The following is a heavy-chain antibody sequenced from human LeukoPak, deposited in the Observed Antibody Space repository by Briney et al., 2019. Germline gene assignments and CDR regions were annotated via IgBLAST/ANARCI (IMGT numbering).Heavy chain of an antibody. CDR3: ARDHCSSTSCYTGYFQH. D-gene: IGHD2-2*02. J-gene: IGHJ1*01. CDR1: GFTFSSYA. V-gene: IGHV3-30-3*01. CDR2: ISYDGSNK. Sequence: GRSLRLSCAASGFTFSSYAMHWVRQAPGKGLEWVAVISYDGSNKYYADSVKGQFTISRDNSKNTLYLQMNSLRAEDTAVYYCARDHCSSTSCYTGYFQHWGQGTLVTVSS.